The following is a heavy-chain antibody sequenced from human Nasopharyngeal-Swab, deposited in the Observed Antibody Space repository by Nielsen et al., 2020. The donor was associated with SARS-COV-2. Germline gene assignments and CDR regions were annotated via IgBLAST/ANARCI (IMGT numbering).Heavy chain of an antibody. CDR3: ARVFNRVSEIAAADPNIYYYCGMDV. CDR2: ISSSSSYI. J-gene: IGHJ6*02. Sequence: GESLKISCAASGFTFSSYSMNWVRQAPGKGLEWVSSISSSSSYIYYADSVKGRFTISRDNAKNSLYLQMNSLRAEDTAVYYCARVFNRVSEIAAADPNIYYYCGMDVWGQGTTVTVSS. D-gene: IGHD6-13*01. CDR1: GFTFSSYS. V-gene: IGHV3-21*01.